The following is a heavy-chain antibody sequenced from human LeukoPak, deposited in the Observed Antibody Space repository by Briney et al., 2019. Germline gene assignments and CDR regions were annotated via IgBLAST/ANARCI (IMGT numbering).Heavy chain of an antibody. CDR2: ISYDGSNK. D-gene: IGHD2-15*01. J-gene: IGHJ4*02. CDR1: GFTFSSYA. CDR3: ARELPFDY. Sequence: GRSLRLSCAASGFTFSSYAMHWVRQAPGKGLEWVAVISYDGSNKYYADSVKGRFTISRDNSKNTLYLQMNSLRAEDTAVYYCARELPFDYWGQGTLVTVSS. V-gene: IGHV3-30-3*01.